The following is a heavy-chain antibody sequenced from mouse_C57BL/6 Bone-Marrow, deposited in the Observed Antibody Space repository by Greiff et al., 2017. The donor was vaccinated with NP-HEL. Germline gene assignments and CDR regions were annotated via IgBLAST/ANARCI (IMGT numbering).Heavy chain of an antibody. J-gene: IGHJ1*03. V-gene: IGHV1-80*01. CDR2: IYPGDGDT. Sequence: QVQLKESGAELVKPGASVKISCKASGYAFSSYWMNWVKQRPGKGLEWIGQIYPGDGDTNYNGKFKGKATLTADKSSSTAYMQLSSLTSEDSAVYFCASTVVERRWYFDVWGTGTTVTVSS. D-gene: IGHD1-1*01. CDR1: GYAFSSYW. CDR3: ASTVVERRWYFDV.